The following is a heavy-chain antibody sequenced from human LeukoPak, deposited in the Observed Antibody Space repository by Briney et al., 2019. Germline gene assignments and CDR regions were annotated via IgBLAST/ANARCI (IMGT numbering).Heavy chain of an antibody. D-gene: IGHD2-2*02. V-gene: IGHV3-23*01. Sequence: VKGRFTISRDNSKNTLYLQMNSLRAEDTAVYYCAAAILDYYYYYMDVWGKGTTVTVSS. J-gene: IGHJ6*03. CDR3: AAAILDYYYYYMDV.